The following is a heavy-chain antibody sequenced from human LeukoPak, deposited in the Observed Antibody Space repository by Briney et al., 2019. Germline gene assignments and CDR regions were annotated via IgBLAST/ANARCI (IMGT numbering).Heavy chain of an antibody. CDR3: AKESPHFDY. CDR2: ISGSGGST. Sequence: GSLRLSCAASGLTFSSQAINWVRQAPGKGLEWVSTISGSGGSTYYADSVKGRFTISRDNSKNTLYLQMNSLRAEDTAVYYCAKESPHFDYWGQGTLVTVSS. V-gene: IGHV3-23*01. CDR1: GLTFSSQA. J-gene: IGHJ4*02.